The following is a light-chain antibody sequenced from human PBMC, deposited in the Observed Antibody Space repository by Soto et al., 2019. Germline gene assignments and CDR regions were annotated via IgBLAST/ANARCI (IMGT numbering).Light chain of an antibody. J-gene: IGKJ5*01. CDR1: HSVNSH. CDR3: QQYKNWPL. V-gene: IGKV3-15*01. Sequence: MTQSPATLSVSPVERVTLSFRTSHSVNSHVAWYQQKPGQAPRLLLYGASTRATGIPVRFSGSGFGTEFTLTISSLQSEDFAVYYCQQYKNWPLFGQGTRLEI. CDR2: GAS.